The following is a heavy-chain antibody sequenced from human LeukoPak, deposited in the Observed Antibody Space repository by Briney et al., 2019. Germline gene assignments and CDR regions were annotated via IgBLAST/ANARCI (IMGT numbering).Heavy chain of an antibody. J-gene: IGHJ3*02. CDR2: IYPCDSDT. CDR3: ARRENYYDSSGNHLGAFDI. CDR1: GYSFTSYW. D-gene: IGHD3-22*01. Sequence: GESLKISCKGSGYSFTSYWIGWVRQMPGKGLEWMGIIYPCDSDTRYSPSFQGQVTISADKSISTAYLQWSSLKASDTAMYYCARRENYYDSSGNHLGAFDIWGQGTMVTASS. V-gene: IGHV5-51*01.